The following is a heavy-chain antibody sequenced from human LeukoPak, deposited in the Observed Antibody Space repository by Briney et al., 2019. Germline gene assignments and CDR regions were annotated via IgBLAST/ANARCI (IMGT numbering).Heavy chain of an antibody. CDR2: ISWNGGTI. J-gene: IGHJ4*02. CDR3: ARGDNWNY. D-gene: IGHD1-20*01. V-gene: IGHV3-9*01. Sequence: GGSLRLSCAASGFTFHDYAMHWVRQAPGKGLEWVSGISWNGGTIDYADSVKGRFTISRDNAKNSLYLQMNSLRAEDTAVYYCARGDNWNYWGQGTLVTVSS. CDR1: GFTFHDYA.